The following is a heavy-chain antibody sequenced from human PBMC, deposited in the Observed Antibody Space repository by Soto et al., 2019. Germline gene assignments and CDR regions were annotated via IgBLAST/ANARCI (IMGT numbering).Heavy chain of an antibody. CDR2: ISSTTNYI. CDR3: ARESEDLTSNFDY. J-gene: IGHJ4*02. CDR1: GFTFTRYS. V-gene: IGHV3-21*06. Sequence: GGSLRLSCAASGFTFTRYSMNWVRQAPGKGLEWVSSISSTTNYIYYGDSMKGRFTISRDNAKNSLYLEMNSLRAEDTAMYYCARESEDLTSNFDYWGQGTLVTVSS.